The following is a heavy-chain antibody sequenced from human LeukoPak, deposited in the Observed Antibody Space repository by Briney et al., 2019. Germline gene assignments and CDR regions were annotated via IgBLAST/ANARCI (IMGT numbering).Heavy chain of an antibody. Sequence: GGSLRLSCAASGFTFSSYAMSWVRQAPGKGLEWVSAISGSGGSRYYADSVKGRFTISRDNSKNTLYLQMNRLRAEDTAVYYCAKARILPLGGYYYVDAFDIWGQGTMVTVSS. J-gene: IGHJ3*02. CDR1: GFTFSSYA. D-gene: IGHD3-22*01. CDR3: AKARILPLGGYYYVDAFDI. V-gene: IGHV3-23*01. CDR2: ISGSGGSR.